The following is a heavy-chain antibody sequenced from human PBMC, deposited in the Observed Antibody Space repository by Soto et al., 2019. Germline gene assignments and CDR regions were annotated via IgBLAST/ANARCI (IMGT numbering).Heavy chain of an antibody. D-gene: IGHD6-13*01. Sequence: SETLSLTCTVSGDSVSDSYWWNWVRQPPGKGLEWIGEISHSETTDYSPSLKSRVTISLDKSKNQFSLKMSSVTAADTAVYYCARSEATAGDFDYWGQGPLVTVSS. J-gene: IGHJ4*02. CDR2: ISHSETT. CDR3: ARSEATAGDFDY. CDR1: GDSVSDSYW. V-gene: IGHV4-4*02.